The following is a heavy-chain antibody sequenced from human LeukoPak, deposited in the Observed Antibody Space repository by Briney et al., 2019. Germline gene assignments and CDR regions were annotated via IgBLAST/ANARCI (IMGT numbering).Heavy chain of an antibody. V-gene: IGHV4-39*07. D-gene: IGHD2-2*01. Sequence: SETLSLTCTVSGGSISSSSYYWGWIRQPPGKGLEWIGSIYYSGSTYYNPSLKSRVTISVDTSKNQFSLKLSSVTAADTAVYYCARDVVPAANGNGDVWGKGTTVTVSS. CDR1: GGSISSSSYY. J-gene: IGHJ6*04. CDR2: IYYSGST. CDR3: ARDVVPAANGNGDV.